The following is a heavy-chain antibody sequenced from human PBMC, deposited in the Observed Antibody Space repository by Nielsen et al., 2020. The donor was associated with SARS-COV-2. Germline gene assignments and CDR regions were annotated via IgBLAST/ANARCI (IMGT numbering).Heavy chain of an antibody. J-gene: IGHJ4*02. CDR2: ISFDGGTE. D-gene: IGHD2-15*01. V-gene: IGHV3-30-3*01. CDR1: GFTFSSYA. Sequence: GSLRLSCEASGFTFSSYAMHWVRQAPGKGLEWVAVISFDGGTEYYADSVKGRFTISRDNSNNTLSLKMSSLRAEDTAIYYCARDREWKGIWYYFDNWGQGTLVTVSS. CDR3: ARDREWKGIWYYFDN.